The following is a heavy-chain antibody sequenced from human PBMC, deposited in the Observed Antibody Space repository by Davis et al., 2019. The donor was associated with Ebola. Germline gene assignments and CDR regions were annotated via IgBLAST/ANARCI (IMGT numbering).Heavy chain of an antibody. V-gene: IGHV1-46*01. Sequence: AASVKVSCKASGYSITSYYMYWVRQAPGQGLEWMGRINPSGGATNYAEKFQGRVTMTRDTSTSTVYMELSSLRSEDTAVYYCARGRKVAKMGSWFDPWGQGTLVTVSS. CDR1: GYSITSYY. CDR2: INPSGGAT. CDR3: ARGRKVAKMGSWFDP. D-gene: IGHD5-12*01. J-gene: IGHJ5*02.